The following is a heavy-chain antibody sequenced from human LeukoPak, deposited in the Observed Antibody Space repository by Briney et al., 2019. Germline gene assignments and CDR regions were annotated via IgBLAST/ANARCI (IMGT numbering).Heavy chain of an antibody. D-gene: IGHD3-16*01. J-gene: IGHJ4*02. Sequence: PGGSLRLSCAASGFTFSSYGMHWVRQAPGKGLEWVAVVSYDGSNKYYADSVKGRFTISRDNSKNTLYLQMNSLRAEDTAVYYCARDQMITFGGALDYWGQGTLVTVSS. CDR3: ARDQMITFGGALDY. V-gene: IGHV3-30*19. CDR1: GFTFSSYG. CDR2: VSYDGSNK.